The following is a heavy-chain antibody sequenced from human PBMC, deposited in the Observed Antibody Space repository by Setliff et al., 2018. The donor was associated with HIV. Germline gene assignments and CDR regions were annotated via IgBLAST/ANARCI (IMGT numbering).Heavy chain of an antibody. Sequence: GGSLRLSCAASGFTFSTYWMSWVRQAPGKGLEWVANIKQDGREKNYMDSVKGRFTISRDNAKNSLYLQMNSLRVEDTAVYYFATGCAVVGGTGSLDSWGQGTLVTVSS. CDR1: GFTFSTYW. J-gene: IGHJ4*02. CDR2: IKQDGREK. CDR3: ATGCAVVGGTGSLDS. V-gene: IGHV3-7*05. D-gene: IGHD1-26*01.